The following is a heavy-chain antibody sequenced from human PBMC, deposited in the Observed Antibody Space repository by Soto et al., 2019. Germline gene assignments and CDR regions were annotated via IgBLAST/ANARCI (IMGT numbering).Heavy chain of an antibody. CDR2: INAGNGNT. J-gene: IGHJ4*02. CDR3: AKARLANDPRRYYFDY. Sequence: ASVKVSCKASGYTFTSYAMHWVRQAPGQRLEWMGWINAGNGNTKYSQKFQGRVTITRDTSASTAYMELNSLRAEDTAVYYCAKARLANDPRRYYFDYWGQGILVTVSS. V-gene: IGHV1-3*01. CDR1: GYTFTSYA. D-gene: IGHD3-16*01.